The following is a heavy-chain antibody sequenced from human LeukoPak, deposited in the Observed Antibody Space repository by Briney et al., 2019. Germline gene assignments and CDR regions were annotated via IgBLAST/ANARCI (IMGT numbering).Heavy chain of an antibody. CDR2: IKQDGSEK. CDR1: GFTFSSYW. J-gene: IGHJ3*02. D-gene: IGHD2/OR15-2a*01. V-gene: IGHV3-7*01. CDR3: ALGLPGPYFDI. Sequence: PGGSLRLSCAASGFTFSSYWMSWVRQAPGKGLEWVANIKQDGSEKYYVDSVKGRFTISRDNAKNSLYLQMNSLRAEDTAVYYCALGLPGPYFDIWGQGTMVTVSS.